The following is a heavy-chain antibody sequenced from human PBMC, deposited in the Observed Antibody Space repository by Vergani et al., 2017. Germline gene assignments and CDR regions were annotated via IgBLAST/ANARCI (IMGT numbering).Heavy chain of an antibody. CDR2: ISWNSGSI. CDR1: GFTFDDYA. J-gene: IGHJ2*01. Sequence: EVQLVESGGGLVQPGRSLRLSCAASGFTFDDYAMHWVRQAPGKGLEWVSGISWNSGSIGYADSVKGRFTISRDNAKNSLYLQMNSLRAEDTALYYCAKDNRWELGGWYFDLWGRGTLVTVSS. D-gene: IGHD1-26*01. V-gene: IGHV3-9*01. CDR3: AKDNRWELGGWYFDL.